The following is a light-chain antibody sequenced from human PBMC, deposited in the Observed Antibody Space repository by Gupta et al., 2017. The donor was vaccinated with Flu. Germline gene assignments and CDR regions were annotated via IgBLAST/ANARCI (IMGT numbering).Light chain of an antibody. J-gene: IGKJ1*01. CDR1: QSLVHRNGNTY. CDR2: RVS. CDR3: MQCTHLPT. Sequence: DVVLTQSPLSLPVIFGQPASISCRSSQSLVHRNGNTYLTWFQQRPGQSPRRLIYRVSNRDSGVPDRFSGSGSGTDFTLKISRVEAEDVGVYYCMQCTHLPTFGQGTKVEIK. V-gene: IGKV2-30*02.